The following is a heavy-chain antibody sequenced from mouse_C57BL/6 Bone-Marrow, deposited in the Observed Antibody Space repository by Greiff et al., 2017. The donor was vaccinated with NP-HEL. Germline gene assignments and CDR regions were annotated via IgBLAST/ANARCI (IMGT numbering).Heavy chain of an antibody. V-gene: IGHV1-82*01. J-gene: IGHJ3*01. CDR2: IYPGDGDP. CDR1: GYAFSSSW. D-gene: IGHD2-14*01. CDR3: ARYYYRRFAY. Sequence: QVQLQQSGPELVKPGASVKISCKASGYAFSSSWLNWVKQRPGKGLEWIGRIYPGDGDPNSNGKFKGKATLTADNSSSTAYMQLSSLTSEDSAVYFCARYYYRRFAYWGQGTLVTVSA.